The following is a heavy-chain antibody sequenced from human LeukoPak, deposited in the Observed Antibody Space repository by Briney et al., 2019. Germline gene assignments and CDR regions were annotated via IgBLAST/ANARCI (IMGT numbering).Heavy chain of an antibody. CDR1: GYTFTGYY. V-gene: IGHV1-2*02. CDR2: INPNSGGT. D-gene: IGHD3-22*01. J-gene: IGHJ4*02. CDR3: ARGYYDSSGQYDY. Sequence: ASVKVSCKASGYTFTGYYMHWVRQAPGQGLEWMGWINPNSGGTNYAQKFRGRVTMTRDTSISTAYMELSRLRSDDTAVYYCARGYYDSSGQYDYWGQGTLVTVSS.